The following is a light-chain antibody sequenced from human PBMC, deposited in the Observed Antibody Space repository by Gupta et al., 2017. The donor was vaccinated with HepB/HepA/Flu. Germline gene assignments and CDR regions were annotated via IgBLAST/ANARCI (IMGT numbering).Light chain of an antibody. CDR3: SSYTTSYSLV. CDR1: SSDVGASNY. J-gene: IGLJ2*01. Sequence: QSALTQPASVSASPGQSLTISCTGTSSDVGASNYVSWYQQHPGKVPKLFIYDVNNRPTGVSNLVSGSKSGNTAALTISVLQAEDEADYYCSSYTTSYSLVFGGGTKLTV. CDR2: DVN. V-gene: IGLV2-14*01.